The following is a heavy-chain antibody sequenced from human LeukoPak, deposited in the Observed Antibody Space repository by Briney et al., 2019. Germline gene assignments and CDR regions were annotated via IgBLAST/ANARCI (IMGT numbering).Heavy chain of an antibody. CDR2: IRYDGSNK. D-gene: IGHD3-10*01. J-gene: IGHJ5*02. CDR3: ARVGRASIGGNWFDP. V-gene: IGHV3-30*02. Sequence: GGSLRLSCAASGFTFSSYGMHWVRQAPGKGLEWVAFIRYDGSNKYYADSVKGRFTISRDNSKNTLYLQMNSLRVEDTAVYYCARVGRASIGGNWFDPWGQGTLVTVSS. CDR1: GFTFSSYG.